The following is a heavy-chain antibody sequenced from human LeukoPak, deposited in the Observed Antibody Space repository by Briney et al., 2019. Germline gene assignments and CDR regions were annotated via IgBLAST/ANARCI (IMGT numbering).Heavy chain of an antibody. CDR2: IWYDGSNK. D-gene: IGHD6-19*01. CDR1: GFTFSSYG. Sequence: GGSLRLSCAASGFTFSSYGMHWVRQAPGKGLEWVAVIWYDGSNKYYADSVKGRFTISRDNSRNTLYLQMNSLRAEDTAVYYCARDRSSADYYYYGMDVWGQGTTVTVSS. CDR3: ARDRSSADYYYYGMDV. J-gene: IGHJ6*02. V-gene: IGHV3-33*01.